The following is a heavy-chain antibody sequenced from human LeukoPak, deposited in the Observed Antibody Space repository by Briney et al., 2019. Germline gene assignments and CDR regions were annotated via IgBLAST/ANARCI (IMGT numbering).Heavy chain of an antibody. CDR1: GFTFSADW. Sequence: GGSLRLSCAASGFTFSADWMAWVRQAPGKGLEWVANIKQDGSVKYYVASVKGRFTISRDNSKNSLYLQMNSLRADDTAVYYCTRHYGWSNYNWGQGTLVTVSS. CDR3: TRHYGWSNYN. J-gene: IGHJ4*02. D-gene: IGHD6-19*01. V-gene: IGHV3-7*01. CDR2: IKQDGSVK.